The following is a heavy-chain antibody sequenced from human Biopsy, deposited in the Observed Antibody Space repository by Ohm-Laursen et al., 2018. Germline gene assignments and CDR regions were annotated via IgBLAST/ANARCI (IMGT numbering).Heavy chain of an antibody. Sequence: GSLRLSCAASGFTFSSHAMAWVRQAPGKGLEWVSGIRDSGDSAYYADSVKGRFTISRDNSRNTLYLQMNSLRAEDTAVYFCTNHYCCGITCLINFWGQGTLVTVSS. CDR2: IRDSGDSA. CDR3: TNHYCCGITCLINF. V-gene: IGHV3-23*01. CDR1: GFTFSSHA. D-gene: IGHD2-15*01. J-gene: IGHJ4*02.